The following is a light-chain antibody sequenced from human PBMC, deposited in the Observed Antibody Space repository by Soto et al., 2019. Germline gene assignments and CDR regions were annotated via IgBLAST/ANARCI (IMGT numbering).Light chain of an antibody. Sequence: EIVLTQSPGTLSLSPGERATLSCRASQSVSSSYLAWYQQKPGQAPRLLIYGASSRATGIPERFSGSGSGTDFTLTISRLGPEDFAVYYCQQYGSSPLTFGGGTKVDIK. J-gene: IGKJ4*01. CDR3: QQYGSSPLT. CDR2: GAS. CDR1: QSVSSSY. V-gene: IGKV3-20*01.